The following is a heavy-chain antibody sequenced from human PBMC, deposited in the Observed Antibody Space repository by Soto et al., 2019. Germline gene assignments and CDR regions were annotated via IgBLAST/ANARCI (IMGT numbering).Heavy chain of an antibody. V-gene: IGHV3-7*01. J-gene: IGHJ4*02. CDR1: GFIFSSYW. CDR2: VKQDGSEQ. Sequence: EVQLVESGGGLVQPGGSLRLSCSASGFIFSSYWMPWVRHAPGKGLEWVANVKQDGSEQHYVDSVKGRFTISRDNVKNSLYLEMNSLRAEDTAVYYCARESEDLTSNFDYWGQGTLVTVSS. CDR3: ARESEDLTSNFDY.